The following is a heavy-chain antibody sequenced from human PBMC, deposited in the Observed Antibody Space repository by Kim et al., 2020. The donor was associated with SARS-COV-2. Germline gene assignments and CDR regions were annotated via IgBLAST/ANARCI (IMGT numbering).Heavy chain of an antibody. CDR2: ISYDGSNK. CDR1: GFTFSSYG. D-gene: IGHD3-22*01. Sequence: GGSLRLSCAASGFTFSSYGMHWVRQAPGKGLEWVAVISYDGSNKYYADSVKGRFTISRDNSKNTLYLQMNSLRAEDTALYYCAKESLARAPGYYYDSSGYWGGYFDYWGQATLVTVSS. CDR3: AKESLARAPGYYYDSSGYWGGYFDY. J-gene: IGHJ4*02. V-gene: IGHV3-30*18.